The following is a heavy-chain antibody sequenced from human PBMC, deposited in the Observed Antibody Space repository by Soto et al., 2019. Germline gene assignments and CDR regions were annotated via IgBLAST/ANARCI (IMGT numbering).Heavy chain of an antibody. Sequence: GGSLRLSCAASGFTFSSYAMHWVRQAPGKGLEWVAVISYDGSNKYYADSVKGRFTISRDNSKNTLYLQMNSLRAEDTAVYYCARDKGCSSTSCPDYYYGMDVWGQGTTVTVSS. CDR3: ARDKGCSSTSCPDYYYGMDV. J-gene: IGHJ6*02. V-gene: IGHV3-30-3*01. D-gene: IGHD2-2*01. CDR1: GFTFSSYA. CDR2: ISYDGSNK.